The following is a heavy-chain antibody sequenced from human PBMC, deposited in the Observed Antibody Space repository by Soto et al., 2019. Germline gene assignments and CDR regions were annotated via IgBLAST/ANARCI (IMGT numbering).Heavy chain of an antibody. CDR3: ASTLMTYYFDY. CDR2: IHYTGST. Sequence: PSETLSLTCSVSGGSISNGDYYWSWIRQSPGKGLEWIGFIHYTGSTHYSPSLKSRVSMSIDTSKNQFSLRLTSVAAADTALYYCASTLMTYYFDYWGQGTLVTVSS. V-gene: IGHV4-30-4*01. J-gene: IGHJ4*02. D-gene: IGHD2-21*02. CDR1: GGSISNGDYY.